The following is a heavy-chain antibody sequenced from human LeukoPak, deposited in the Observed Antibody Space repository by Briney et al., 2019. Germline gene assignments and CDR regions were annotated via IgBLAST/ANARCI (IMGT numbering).Heavy chain of an antibody. J-gene: IGHJ3*02. CDR1: GFTFDDYA. V-gene: IGHV3-9*01. CDR2: ISWNSAGI. D-gene: IGHD5-18*01. Sequence: PGGSLRLSRAASGFTFDDYAMHWVRHAPGKGLEWVSSISWNSAGIGYADSVKGRFTISRDNSKNTLYLQMNSLRAEDTAVYYCAGLLRYGELRGAFDIWGQGTMVTVSS. CDR3: AGLLRYGELRGAFDI.